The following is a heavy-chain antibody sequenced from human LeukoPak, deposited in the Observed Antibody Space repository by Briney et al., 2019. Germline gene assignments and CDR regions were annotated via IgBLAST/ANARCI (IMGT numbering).Heavy chain of an antibody. CDR2: ISYDGSNK. Sequence: GRSLRLSCAASGFTFSSYAMHWVRQAPGKGLEWVAVISYDGSNKYYADSVKGRFTISRDNSKNTLYLQMNSLRAEDTAVYYCARDVVGGAFDIWGQGTMVPVSS. CDR1: GFTFSSYA. CDR3: ARDVVGGAFDI. V-gene: IGHV3-30-3*01. D-gene: IGHD2-15*01. J-gene: IGHJ3*02.